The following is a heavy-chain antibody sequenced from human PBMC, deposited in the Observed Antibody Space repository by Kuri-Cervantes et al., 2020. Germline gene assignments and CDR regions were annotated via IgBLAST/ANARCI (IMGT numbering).Heavy chain of an antibody. D-gene: IGHD1-26*01. Sequence: GESLKISCATSGFSFSEFSMNWVRQAPGKGLEWVSYIGHAIFYADPVKGRFIISRDNAKNSLYLEMNSLRAEDTAVYYCVREGVGPKQGDFDYWGQGILVTVSS. CDR3: VREGVGPKQGDFDY. J-gene: IGHJ4*02. CDR1: GFSFSEFS. CDR2: IGHAI. V-gene: IGHV3-69-1*01.